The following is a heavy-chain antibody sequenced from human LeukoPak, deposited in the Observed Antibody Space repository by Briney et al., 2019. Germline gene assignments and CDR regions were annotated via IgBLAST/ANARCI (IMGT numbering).Heavy chain of an antibody. V-gene: IGHV4-59*08. CDR3: ARHPAFSGSWAYFDY. CDR1: GGSISSYY. CDR2: IYYSGST. D-gene: IGHD6-13*01. J-gene: IGHJ4*02. Sequence: SETLSLTCTVSGGSISSYYWSWIRQPPGKGLEWIGYIYYSGSTNYNPSLKSRVTISVDTSKNQFSLKLSSVTAADTAVYYCARHPAFSGSWAYFDYWGQGTLVTVSS.